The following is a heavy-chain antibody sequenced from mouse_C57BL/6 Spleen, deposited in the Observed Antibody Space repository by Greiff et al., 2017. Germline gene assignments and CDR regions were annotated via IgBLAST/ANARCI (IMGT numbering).Heavy chain of an antibody. Sequence: VQLVESGPGLVQPSQSLSITCTVSGFSLTSYGVHWVRQSPGKGLEWLGVIWSGGSTDYNAAFISRLSISKDNSKSQVFFKMNSLQADDTAIYYCASYGNYVGYAMDYWGQGTSVTVSS. CDR3: ASYGNYVGYAMDY. D-gene: IGHD2-1*01. CDR2: IWSGGST. V-gene: IGHV2-2*01. CDR1: GFSLTSYG. J-gene: IGHJ4*01.